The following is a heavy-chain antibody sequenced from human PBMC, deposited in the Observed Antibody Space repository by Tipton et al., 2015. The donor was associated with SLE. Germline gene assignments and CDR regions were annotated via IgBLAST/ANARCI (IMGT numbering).Heavy chain of an antibody. J-gene: IGHJ4*02. CDR3: ARHAGNHDY. Sequence: TLSLTCAVYGGSFSSYYWSWIRQPPGKGLEWIGEINHSGSTNYNPSLKSRVTISVDTSKNQFSLKLSSVTAADTAVYYCARHAGNHDYWGQGTLVTVSS. CDR2: INHSGST. CDR1: GGSFSSYY. D-gene: IGHD4-23*01. V-gene: IGHV4-34*01.